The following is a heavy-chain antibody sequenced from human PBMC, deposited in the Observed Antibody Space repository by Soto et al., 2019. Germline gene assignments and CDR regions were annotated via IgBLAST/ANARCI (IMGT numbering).Heavy chain of an antibody. D-gene: IGHD6-19*01. Sequence: GGSLRLSCAASGFTFSSYSMHWVRQAPGKGLEWVAVISYDGSNKYYADFVKGRFTISRDNSKNTLYLQMNSLRAEDTAVYYCERERRGYSSGSYYYGMDVWGQGTTVTVSS. CDR1: GFTFSSYS. CDR3: ERERRGYSSGSYYYGMDV. CDR2: ISYDGSNK. V-gene: IGHV3-30-3*01. J-gene: IGHJ6*02.